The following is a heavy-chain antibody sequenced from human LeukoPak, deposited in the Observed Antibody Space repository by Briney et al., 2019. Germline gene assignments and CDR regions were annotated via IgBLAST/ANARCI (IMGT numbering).Heavy chain of an antibody. CDR3: TTDPNPILRRVNWFDP. CDR1: GFTFSNAW. CDR2: IRSKTDGGTT. J-gene: IGHJ5*02. Sequence: GGSLRLSCAASGFTFSNAWMSWVRQAPGKGLEWVGRIRSKTDGGTTDYAAPVKGRFTISRDDSKNTLYLQMNSLKTEDTAVYYCTTDPNPILRRVNWFDPWGQGTLVTVSS. V-gene: IGHV3-15*01. D-gene: IGHD3-3*01.